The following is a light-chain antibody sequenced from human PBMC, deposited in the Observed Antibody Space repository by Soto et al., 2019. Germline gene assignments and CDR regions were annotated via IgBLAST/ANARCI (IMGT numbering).Light chain of an antibody. J-gene: IGKJ2*01. CDR1: QSISAW. CDR2: KAS. V-gene: IGKV1-5*03. CDR3: QQYDSYSYT. Sequence: DIKMTQSPSTLSASVGDRVTITCRASQSISAWLAWYQQKPGKAPKLLIYKASSLESGVPSRFSGSGSGTEFTHTISSLQPDDFATYYCQQYDSYSYTFGQGT.